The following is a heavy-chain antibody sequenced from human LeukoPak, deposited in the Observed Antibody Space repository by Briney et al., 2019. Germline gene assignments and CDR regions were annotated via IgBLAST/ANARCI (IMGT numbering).Heavy chain of an antibody. J-gene: IGHJ3*01. Sequence: GGGLRVSCAESVVSFNNIDLRCGHKAPDKGLGWLSLISEDGANSYYADSVKGGYTISRENSTKTLYLHLKGLRHEDSAVYFCARARRTTVAFIDAFDLWGRGTTLTVSS. CDR3: ARARRTTVAFIDAFDL. CDR2: ISEDGANS. CDR1: VVSFNNID. V-gene: IGHV3-30*04. D-gene: IGHD1-1*01.